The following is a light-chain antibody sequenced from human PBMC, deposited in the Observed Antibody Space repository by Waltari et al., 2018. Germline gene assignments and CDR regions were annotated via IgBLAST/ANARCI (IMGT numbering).Light chain of an antibody. V-gene: IGLV2-23*01. J-gene: IGLJ2*01. CDR1: SSDVGSYTL. CDR3: CSYASGDTIL. Sequence: QSALTQPASVSGSPGQSITISCTGTSSDVGSYTLVSWFQHHPGKAPQLMIYEGSKRPSGVSNRFSGSKSGNKASLTISGLQAEDEADYYCCSYASGDTILFGGGTKLTVL. CDR2: EGS.